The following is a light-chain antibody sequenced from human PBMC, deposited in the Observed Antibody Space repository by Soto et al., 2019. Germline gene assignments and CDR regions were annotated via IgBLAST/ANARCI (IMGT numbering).Light chain of an antibody. J-gene: IGKJ5*01. CDR2: GAS. Sequence: EIVMTQSPATLSVSPGERATLSCRASQSVSSNLAWYQKKPGQAPRLLIYGASSRATGIPDRFSGSGSGTDFTLTISRLEPEDFAVYYCQQYGSSPMTFGQGTRLEIK. V-gene: IGKV3-20*01. CDR1: QSVSSN. CDR3: QQYGSSPMT.